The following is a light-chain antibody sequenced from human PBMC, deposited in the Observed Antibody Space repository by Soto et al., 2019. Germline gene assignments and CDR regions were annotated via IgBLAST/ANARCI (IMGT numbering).Light chain of an antibody. CDR1: QSVLYSSNNKNY. CDR3: QQYYSTPPYT. CDR2: WAS. J-gene: IGKJ2*01. Sequence: DIVMTQSPDSLAVSLGERATINCKSSQSVLYSSNNKNYLAWYQQKPGQPPKLLIYWASTRASGVPDRFSGSGSGTDFTLTIRSLQAEDVAVYYCQQYYSTPPYTFGQGTKLEIK. V-gene: IGKV4-1*01.